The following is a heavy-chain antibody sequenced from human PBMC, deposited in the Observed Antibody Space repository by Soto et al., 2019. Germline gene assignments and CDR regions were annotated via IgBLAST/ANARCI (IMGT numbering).Heavy chain of an antibody. CDR2: IWYDGSNK. Sequence: GGSLRLSCAASGFTFSSYGMHWVRQAPGKGLEWVAVIWYDGSNKYYADSVKGRFTISRDNSKNTLYLQMNSLRAEDTAVYYCARDRYGGKSRPYYYYGMDVWGQGTTVTVSS. D-gene: IGHD2-15*01. V-gene: IGHV3-33*01. CDR3: ARDRYGGKSRPYYYYGMDV. J-gene: IGHJ6*02. CDR1: GFTFSSYG.